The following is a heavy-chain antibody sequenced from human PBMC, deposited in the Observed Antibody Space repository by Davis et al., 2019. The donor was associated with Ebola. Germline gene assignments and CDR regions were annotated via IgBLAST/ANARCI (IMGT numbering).Heavy chain of an antibody. CDR3: VRYPPSNWNEFDY. CDR1: GYTFTSYG. V-gene: IGHV1-8*02. Sequence: ASVKVSCKASGYTFTSYGISWVRQAPGQGLEWMGRINPNSGGTNYAQKFQGRVTMTRDTSITTAYMELSSLTSEDTAVYYCVRYPPSNWNEFDYWGQGTLVTVSS. CDR2: INPNSGGT. J-gene: IGHJ4*02. D-gene: IGHD1-20*01.